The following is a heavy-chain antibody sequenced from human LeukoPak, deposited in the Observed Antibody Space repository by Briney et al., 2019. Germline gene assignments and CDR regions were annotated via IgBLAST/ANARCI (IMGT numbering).Heavy chain of an antibody. Sequence: SETLSLTCTVSGGSISSHYWSWIRQPPGKGLEWIGYIYYSGSTNYNPSLKSRVTISVDTSKNQFSLKLSSVTAADTAVYYCARMGGFWSGYHNDYWGQGTLVTVSS. CDR3: ARMGGFWSGYHNDY. CDR2: IYYSGST. V-gene: IGHV4-59*11. D-gene: IGHD3-3*01. CDR1: GGSISSHY. J-gene: IGHJ4*02.